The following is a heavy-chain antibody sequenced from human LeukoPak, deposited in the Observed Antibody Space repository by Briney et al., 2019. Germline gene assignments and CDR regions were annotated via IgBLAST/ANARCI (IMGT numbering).Heavy chain of an antibody. V-gene: IGHV4-59*01. CDR2: INYTGST. CDR3: ARHQRFTF. CDR1: GGSINSYY. D-gene: IGHD5-24*01. Sequence: SETLSPTCTVSGGSINSYYWNWIRQPPGKGLEWIGYINYTGSTNYNPSLKSRVTISVDTSKNHVSLKLTSVTAADTAVYYCARHQRFTFWGQGTLVTVSS. J-gene: IGHJ4*02.